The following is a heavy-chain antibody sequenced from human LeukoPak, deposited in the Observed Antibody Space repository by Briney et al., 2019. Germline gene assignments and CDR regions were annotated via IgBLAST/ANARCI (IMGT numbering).Heavy chain of an antibody. J-gene: IGHJ6*02. Sequence: GGSLRLSCAASGFTFSNYGMHWVRQAPGKGLEWVAVISYDGSNKYYADPVKARITISRDNSKNTLYLQMNSLRAEDTALYYCAKDPADIVVVVAATADYYYGMDVWGQGTTVTVSS. CDR3: AKDPADIVVVVAATADYYYGMDV. CDR2: ISYDGSNK. V-gene: IGHV3-30*18. D-gene: IGHD2-15*01. CDR1: GFTFSNYG.